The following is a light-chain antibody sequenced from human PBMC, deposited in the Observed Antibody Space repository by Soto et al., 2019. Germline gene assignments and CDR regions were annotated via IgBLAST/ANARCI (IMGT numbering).Light chain of an antibody. CDR1: SSDVGGYNY. J-gene: IGLJ1*01. CDR3: SSYAGSNYV. V-gene: IGLV2-8*01. CDR2: EVS. Sequence: QSALTQPPSASGSPGQSVTISCTGTSSDVGGYNYVSWYQQHPGKAPKLIIYEVSNRPSGLPDRFSGSKSANTASLTVSGLQAEDEADYYCSSYAGSNYVFGTGTKVTVL.